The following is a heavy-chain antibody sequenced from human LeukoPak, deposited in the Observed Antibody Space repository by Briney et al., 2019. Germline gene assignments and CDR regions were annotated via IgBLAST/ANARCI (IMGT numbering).Heavy chain of an antibody. CDR2: IYTSGST. D-gene: IGHD3-22*01. CDR3: ARDQSGVGSSGSYGMDV. Sequence: SETLSLTCTVSGGSISSYYWSWIRQPAGKGLEWIGRIYTSGSTNYNPSLKSRVTMSVDTSKNQFSLKLSSMTAADTAVYYCARDQSGVGSSGSYGMDVWGQGTTVTVSS. CDR1: GGSISSYY. V-gene: IGHV4-4*07. J-gene: IGHJ6*02.